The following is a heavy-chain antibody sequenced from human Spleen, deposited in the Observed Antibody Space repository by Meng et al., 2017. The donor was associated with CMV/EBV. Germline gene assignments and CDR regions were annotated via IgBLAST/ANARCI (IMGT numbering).Heavy chain of an antibody. CDR1: GFAFNNYA. CDR2: ISFDGSSA. Sequence: SGFAFNNYAIHWVRQAPGKGLEWVAVISFDGSSAFYADSVKGRFTVSRDDSKNTLYLQMNSLRAEDTAVYYCAKNRMVRGAIGYFDYWGQGTLVTVSS. J-gene: IGHJ4*02. V-gene: IGHV3-30*04. CDR3: AKNRMVRGAIGYFDY. D-gene: IGHD3-10*01.